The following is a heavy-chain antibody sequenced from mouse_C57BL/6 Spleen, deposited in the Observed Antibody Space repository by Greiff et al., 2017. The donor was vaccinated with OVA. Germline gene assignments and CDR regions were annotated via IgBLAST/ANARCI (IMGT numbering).Heavy chain of an antibody. J-gene: IGHJ1*03. CDR2: ISNGGGST. V-gene: IGHV5-12*01. CDR1: GFTFSDYY. D-gene: IGHD3-3*01. Sequence: EVQVVESGGGLVQPGGSLKLSCAASGFTFSDYYMYWVRQTPEKRLEWVAYISNGGGSTYYPDTVKGRFTISRDNAKNTLYLQMSRLKSEDTAMYYCARHEGRGYFDVWGTGTTVTVSS. CDR3: ARHEGRGYFDV.